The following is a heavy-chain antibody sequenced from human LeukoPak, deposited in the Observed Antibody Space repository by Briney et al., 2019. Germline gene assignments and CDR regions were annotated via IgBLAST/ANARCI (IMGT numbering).Heavy chain of an antibody. Sequence: SETLSLTCTVSGGSISSGDYYWSWIRQPPGKGLEWIGFIYYSGSTSFNPSLKSRVTISLDTSKNYFSLKLTSVTAADTAMYYCARGDYYDSSGYYYHWGQGTLVTVSS. CDR3: ARGDYYDSSGYYYH. CDR1: GGSISSGDYY. V-gene: IGHV4-30-4*08. J-gene: IGHJ5*02. D-gene: IGHD3-22*01. CDR2: IYYSGST.